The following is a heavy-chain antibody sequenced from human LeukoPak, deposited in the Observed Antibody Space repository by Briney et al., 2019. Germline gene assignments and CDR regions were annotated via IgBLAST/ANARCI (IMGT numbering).Heavy chain of an antibody. Sequence: GGSLRLSCAASGFTFSSYSMNWVRQAPGKGLEWVSYINGRSNSKSYADSVKGRFTISRDNAKNSLYLQMNSLRAEDTALYYCAKDNSPFEYGSGRNKEIYYYCGMDVWGQGTTVTVSS. CDR1: GFTFSSYS. D-gene: IGHD3-10*01. CDR3: AKDNSPFEYGSGRNKEIYYYCGMDV. V-gene: IGHV3-48*04. CDR2: INGRSNSK. J-gene: IGHJ6*02.